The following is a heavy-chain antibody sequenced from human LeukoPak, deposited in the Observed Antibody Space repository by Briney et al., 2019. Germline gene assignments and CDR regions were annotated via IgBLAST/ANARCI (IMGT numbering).Heavy chain of an antibody. CDR1: GFTFRNYD. J-gene: IGHJ4*02. Sequence: PGGSLRLSCAASGFTFRNYDMHWVRQVTGKGLEWVSGIGSAGDTNYLGSVKGRFTISRDNSKNTLYLQMNSLRAEDTAVYYCARTPVRGYYDAFDYWGQGTLVTVSS. D-gene: IGHD3-22*01. V-gene: IGHV3-13*04. CDR2: IGSAGDT. CDR3: ARTPVRGYYDAFDY.